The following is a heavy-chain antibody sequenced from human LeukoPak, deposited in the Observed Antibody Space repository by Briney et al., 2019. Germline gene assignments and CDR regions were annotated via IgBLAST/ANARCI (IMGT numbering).Heavy chain of an antibody. CDR2: IYTSGST. CDR1: GGSISGYY. Sequence: PSGTLSLTCTVSGGSISGYYWSWIRQPAGKGLDWIGRIYTSGSTNYNTSLKSRVTMSVDTSKNQFSLKLSSVTAADTAVYYCARLRYSSGWSYFDYWGQGTLVTVSS. D-gene: IGHD6-19*01. CDR3: ARLRYSSGWSYFDY. J-gene: IGHJ4*02. V-gene: IGHV4-4*07.